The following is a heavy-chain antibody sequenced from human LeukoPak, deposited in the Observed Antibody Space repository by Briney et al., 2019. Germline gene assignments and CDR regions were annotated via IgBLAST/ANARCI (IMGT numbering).Heavy chain of an antibody. D-gene: IGHD3-16*01. CDR2: ISGSGGSK. V-gene: IGHV3-23*01. CDR1: GFTFSSYA. CDR3: AKGYYDYVWGSYYFDY. Sequence: PGGSLRLSCAASGFTFSSYAMSWVRQAPGKGLEWVSAISGSGGSKYYADSVKGRFTISRDNSRDTLYLKMNSLRAEDTAVYYCAKGYYDYVWGSYYFDYWGQGTLVTVSS. J-gene: IGHJ4*02.